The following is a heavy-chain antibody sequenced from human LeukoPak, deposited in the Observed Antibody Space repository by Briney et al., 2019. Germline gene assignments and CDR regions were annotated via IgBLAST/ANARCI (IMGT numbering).Heavy chain of an antibody. D-gene: IGHD2-2*01. Sequence: SETLSLTCAVYGGSFSGYYWSWIRQPPGKGLEWIGEINHSGSTNYNPSLKCRVTISVDTSKNQFSLKLSSVTAADTAVYYCARRGRRGLVVVPAEKYYMDVWGKGTTVTISS. CDR3: ARRGRRGLVVVPAEKYYMDV. V-gene: IGHV4-34*01. CDR1: GGSFSGYY. J-gene: IGHJ6*03. CDR2: INHSGST.